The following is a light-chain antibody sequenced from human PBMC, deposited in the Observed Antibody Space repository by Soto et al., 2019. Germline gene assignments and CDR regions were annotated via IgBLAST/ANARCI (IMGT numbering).Light chain of an antibody. V-gene: IGKV1-5*01. J-gene: IGKJ3*01. CDR1: QSISSW. CDR2: DAS. Sequence: DIQMTQSPSTLSASVGDRVTITCRASQSISSWLAWYQQKPGKAPKLLIYDASSLESGVPSRFSGSGSGTEFTLTIISLQPDDFATYYCQQYNSYSGWFGPGTKVDIK. CDR3: QQYNSYSGW.